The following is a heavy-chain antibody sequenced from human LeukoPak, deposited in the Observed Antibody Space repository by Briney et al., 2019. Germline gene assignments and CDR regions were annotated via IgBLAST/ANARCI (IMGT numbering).Heavy chain of an antibody. D-gene: IGHD4-11*01. V-gene: IGHV3-11*04. CDR1: GFTFSDYY. CDR2: ISSSGSTI. J-gene: IGHJ3*02. CDR3: ARDRGHYSDAFDI. Sequence: GGSLRLSCTASGFTFSDYYMSWIRQAPGKGLEWVSYISSSGSTIYYADSVKGGLTISRDNAKNSLYLQMNSLRAEDTAVYYCARDRGHYSDAFDIWGQGTMVTVSS.